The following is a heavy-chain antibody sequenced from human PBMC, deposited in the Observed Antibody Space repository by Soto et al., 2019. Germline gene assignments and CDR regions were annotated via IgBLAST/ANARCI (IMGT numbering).Heavy chain of an antibody. J-gene: IGHJ5*02. CDR1: GYSISSGYY. CDR3: ARDSRAGIGDPDSGSYPGWFDP. V-gene: IGHV4-38-2*02. Sequence: KTSETLSLTCAVSGYSISSGYYWGWIRQPPGKGLEWIGSIYHSGSTYYNPSLKSRVTISVDTSKNQFSLKLSSVTAADTAVYYCARDSRAGIGDPDSGSYPGWFDPWGQGTLVTVSS. CDR2: IYHSGST. D-gene: IGHD1-26*01.